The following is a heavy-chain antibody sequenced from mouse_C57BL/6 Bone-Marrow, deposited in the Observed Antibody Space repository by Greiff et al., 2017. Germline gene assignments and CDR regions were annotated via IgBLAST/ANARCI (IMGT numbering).Heavy chain of an antibody. CDR1: GYSFTGYY. V-gene: IGHV1-42*01. J-gene: IGHJ3*01. CDR3: ERRLWLRRACAY. D-gene: IGHD2-2*01. Sequence: VQLQQSGPELVKPGASVKISCKASGYSFTGYYMNWVKQSPEKSLEWIGEINPSTGGTTYNQKFKAKATLTVDKSSSAAYMQLKSLTSEDSAVYYCERRLWLRRACAYWGQGTLVTVSA. CDR2: INPSTGGT.